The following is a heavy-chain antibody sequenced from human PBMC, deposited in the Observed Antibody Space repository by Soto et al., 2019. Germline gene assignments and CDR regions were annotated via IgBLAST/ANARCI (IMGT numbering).Heavy chain of an antibody. CDR2: IKSKTDGGTT. D-gene: IGHD2-2*02. CDR3: TTVPLYCSSTSCYRGCYYYGMDV. J-gene: IGHJ6*02. V-gene: IGHV3-15*01. Sequence: GGSLRLSCAASGFTFSNAWMSWVRQAPGKGLEWVGRIKSKTDGGTTDYAAPVKGRFTISRDDSKNTLYLQMNSLKTEDTAVYYCTTVPLYCSSTSCYRGCYYYGMDVWGQGTTVTVSS. CDR1: GFTFSNAW.